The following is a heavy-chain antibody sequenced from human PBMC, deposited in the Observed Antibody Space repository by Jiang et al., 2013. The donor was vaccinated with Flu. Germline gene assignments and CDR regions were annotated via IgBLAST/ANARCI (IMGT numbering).Heavy chain of an antibody. V-gene: IGHV2-5*01. CDR2: IYWNDDK. J-gene: IGHJ3*02. CDR3: AHESYTTFDI. Sequence: WLALIYWNDDKRYSPSLKSRLTITKDTSKNQVVLTMTNMDPVDTATYYCAHESYTTFDIWGQGTMVPVSS. D-gene: IGHD3-10*01.